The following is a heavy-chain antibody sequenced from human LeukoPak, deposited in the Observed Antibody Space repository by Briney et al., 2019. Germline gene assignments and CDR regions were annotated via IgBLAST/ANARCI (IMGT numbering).Heavy chain of an antibody. CDR2: INHSGRT. V-gene: IGHV4-34*01. Sequence: SETLSPTCPVYGGSFSGYYWSWVRQPPGKGLEWLGEINHSGRTNYNPSLKSGGTISVATSKTQCTLKLSSVTAAETAVNYGARILATAAAGTATGYWGQGTLATVSS. CDR1: GGSFSGYY. J-gene: IGHJ4*02. D-gene: IGHD6-13*01. CDR3: ARILATAAAGTATGY.